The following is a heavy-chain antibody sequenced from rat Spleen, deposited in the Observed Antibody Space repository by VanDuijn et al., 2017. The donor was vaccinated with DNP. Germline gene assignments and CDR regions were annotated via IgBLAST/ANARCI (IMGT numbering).Heavy chain of an antibody. CDR2: IGSAAYAP. CDR1: GFTFSAYY. CDR3: VRWNSGHFDY. J-gene: IGHJ2*01. Sequence: EVQLVESGGGIVQSRRSLKLSCAASGFTFSAYYMAWVRQAPAKGLEWVAYIGSAAYAPYYGDSVKGRFTISRDNAKSTLYLQMNSLRSEDMATYYCVRWNSGHFDYWGQGVMVTVSS. V-gene: IGHV5-22*01. D-gene: IGHD4-3*01.